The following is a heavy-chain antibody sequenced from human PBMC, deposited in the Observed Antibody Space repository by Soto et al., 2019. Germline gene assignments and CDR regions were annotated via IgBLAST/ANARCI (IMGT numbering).Heavy chain of an antibody. CDR3: ARDRVDDIRCAYFDY. D-gene: IGHD3-22*01. CDR1: AYTFTSYA. J-gene: IGHJ4*02. CDR2: ISAYNGNT. V-gene: IGHV1-18*01. Sequence: QVQLVQSGAEVRKAGASVKVACKASAYTFTSYAISWVRQAPGQGLEWMGWISAYNGNTNYAQKLQGRVTMTTDTSTSTAYMELRSLRSDDTAVYYCARDRVDDIRCAYFDYWGQGTLVTVSS.